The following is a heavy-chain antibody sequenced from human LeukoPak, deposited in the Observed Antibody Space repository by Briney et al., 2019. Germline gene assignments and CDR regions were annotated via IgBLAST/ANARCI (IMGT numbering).Heavy chain of an antibody. J-gene: IGHJ6*02. Sequence: GRSLRLSCAASGFTFDDYGMHWVRQPPGKGLEWVSGITLNGDNIGYADSVKGRFTISRDNAKNSLHLRMNSLRPEDTALYYCAKDLGGPDIALLYGMDVWGQGTTVTVS. V-gene: IGHV3-9*01. CDR1: GFTFDDYG. D-gene: IGHD5-12*01. CDR3: AKDLGGPDIALLYGMDV. CDR2: ITLNGDNI.